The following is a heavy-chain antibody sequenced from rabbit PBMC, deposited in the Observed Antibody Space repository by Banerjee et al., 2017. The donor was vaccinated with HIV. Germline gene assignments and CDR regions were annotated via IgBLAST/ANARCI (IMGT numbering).Heavy chain of an antibody. J-gene: IGHJ4*01. Sequence: QSLEESGGDLVKPGASLTLTCTASGFSFSNNYWLCWVRQAPGKGLVWIACIGAGSNSAYYATWAKGRFTISKTSSTTVTLQMTSLTAADTATYFCARWGATGGGYDTEHFNLWGQGTLVTVS. CDR1: GFSFSNNYW. CDR2: IGAGSNSA. V-gene: IGHV1S40*01. CDR3: ARWGATGGGYDTEHFNL. D-gene: IGHD8-1*01.